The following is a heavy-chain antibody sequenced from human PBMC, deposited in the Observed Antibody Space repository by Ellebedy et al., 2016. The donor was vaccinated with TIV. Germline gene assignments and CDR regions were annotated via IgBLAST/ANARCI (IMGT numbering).Heavy chain of an antibody. CDR2: IRGTVMST. V-gene: IGHV3-23*01. D-gene: IGHD2-8*01. J-gene: IGHJ4*02. Sequence: GESLKISCAASGFTFSNYAMGWVRQAPGKGLEWVSAIRGTVMSTFYADSVKGRFTISKDNSKNTVYLQMNSLRAEDTAVYFCARSRGVSYWGQGTLVTVSS. CDR1: GFTFSNYA. CDR3: ARSRGVSY.